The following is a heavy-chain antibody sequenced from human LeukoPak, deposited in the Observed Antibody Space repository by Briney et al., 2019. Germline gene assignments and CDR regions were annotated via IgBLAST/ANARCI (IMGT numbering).Heavy chain of an antibody. CDR3: ARVQGHPPNGLDI. J-gene: IGHJ3*02. CDR2: IASDGSST. Sequence: GGSLRLSCAASGFTFSSYWMNWVRQAPGKGLVWVSRIASDGSSTTYADSVKGRFSISGDNAKNTAYLQMNSLRAEDTAVYYCARVQGHPPNGLDIWGQGTMVTVSS. CDR1: GFTFSSYW. D-gene: IGHD2-8*01. V-gene: IGHV3-74*01.